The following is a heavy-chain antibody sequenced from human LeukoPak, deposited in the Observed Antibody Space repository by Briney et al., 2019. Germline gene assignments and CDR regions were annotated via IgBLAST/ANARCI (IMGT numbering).Heavy chain of an antibody. CDR2: ISWNSGSI. D-gene: IGHD5-18*01. CDR3: AKDTGYSYGSGNYFDY. Sequence: QAGGSLGLSCAASGFTFDDYAMPWVRQAPGKGLEWVSGISWNSGSIGYADSVKGRFTISRDNAKNSLYLQMNSLRAEDTALYYCAKDTGYSYGSGNYFDYWGQGTLVTVSS. CDR1: GFTFDDYA. J-gene: IGHJ4*02. V-gene: IGHV3-9*01.